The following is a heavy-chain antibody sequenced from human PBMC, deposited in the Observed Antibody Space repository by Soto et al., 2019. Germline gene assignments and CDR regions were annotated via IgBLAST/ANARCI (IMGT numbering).Heavy chain of an antibody. CDR2: ISYGGNDK. Sequence: PGGSLRLSCAASGFTFSNYGMHWDRQAPGKGLEWVAVISYGGNDKYHADSVKGRFTISRDNSKNTLYLQMNTLRGEDTAVYYCAKDGDVAAAGYYFDYWGQGTLVTVSS. V-gene: IGHV3-30*18. J-gene: IGHJ4*02. CDR3: AKDGDVAAAGYYFDY. D-gene: IGHD6-13*01. CDR1: GFTFSNYG.